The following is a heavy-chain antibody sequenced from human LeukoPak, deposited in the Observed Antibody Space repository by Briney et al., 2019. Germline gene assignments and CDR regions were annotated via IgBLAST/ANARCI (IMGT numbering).Heavy chain of an antibody. CDR3: ARHFYSVSDRFDP. J-gene: IGHJ5*02. D-gene: IGHD2-15*01. CDR1: GGSISSYY. Sequence: SETLSLTCTVSGGSISSYYWSWIRQPAGKGLEWIGRIYSSGTTNYNPSLNSRVAMSVDTSRNQLSLKLISVTAADTAMYYCARHFYSVSDRFDPWGQGTLVIVSP. CDR2: IYSSGTT. V-gene: IGHV4-4*07.